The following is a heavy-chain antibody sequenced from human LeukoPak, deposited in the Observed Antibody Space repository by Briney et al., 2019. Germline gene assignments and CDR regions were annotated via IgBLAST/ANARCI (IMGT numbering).Heavy chain of an antibody. Sequence: GGSLRLSCAASGFTFSNYDMHWVRQAPGKGLEWLAFIRYDGSIKYYADSVKGRLTISRDNSRTTLYLQIDGLRAEDTAVYYCAREFRGVTRYFDYWGQGTLVTVSS. D-gene: IGHD3-10*01. CDR2: IRYDGSIK. CDR3: AREFRGVTRYFDY. J-gene: IGHJ4*02. CDR1: GFTFSNYD. V-gene: IGHV3-30*02.